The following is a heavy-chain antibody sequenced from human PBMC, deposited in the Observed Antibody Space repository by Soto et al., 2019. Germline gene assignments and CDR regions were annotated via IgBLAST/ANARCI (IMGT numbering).Heavy chain of an antibody. CDR1: GFTFSSYS. D-gene: IGHD5-18*01. CDR3: ARDYGYSYGYSFDY. J-gene: IGHJ4*02. CDR2: ISSSSTI. Sequence: GGSLRLSCAASGFTFSSYSMNWVRQAPGKGLEWVSYISSSSTIYYADSVKGRFTISRDNAKNSLYLQMNSLRDEDTAVYYCARDYGYSYGYSFDYWGQGTLVTVSS. V-gene: IGHV3-48*02.